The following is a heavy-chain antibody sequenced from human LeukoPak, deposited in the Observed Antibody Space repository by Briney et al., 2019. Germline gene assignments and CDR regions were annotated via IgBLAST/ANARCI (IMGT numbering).Heavy chain of an antibody. CDR2: IYHSGST. J-gene: IGHJ4*02. D-gene: IGHD6-19*01. CDR1: GASITSSGYY. Sequence: SETLSLTCTVSGASITSSGYYWGWIRQPPGKGLEWIGTIYHSGSTYYNPSLKSRVTISVDTSKNQFSLRLSSVTAADTAVYYCARDLAVAGSDYWGQGTLVTVSS. V-gene: IGHV4-39*07. CDR3: ARDLAVAGSDY.